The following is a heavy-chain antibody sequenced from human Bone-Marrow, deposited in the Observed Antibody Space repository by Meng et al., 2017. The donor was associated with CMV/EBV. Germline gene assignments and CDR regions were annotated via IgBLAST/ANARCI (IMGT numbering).Heavy chain of an antibody. CDR1: GFTFSSYS. CDR2: ISSSSSYI. Sequence: GESLKISCAASGFTFSSYSMNWVRQAPGKGLEWVSSISSSSSYIYYADSVKGRFTISRDNAKNSLYLQMNSLRAEDTAVYYCARDGGVLRFPNWFDPSGQGALVTVSS. CDR3: ARDGGVLRFPNWFDP. V-gene: IGHV3-21*01. J-gene: IGHJ5*02. D-gene: IGHD3-3*01.